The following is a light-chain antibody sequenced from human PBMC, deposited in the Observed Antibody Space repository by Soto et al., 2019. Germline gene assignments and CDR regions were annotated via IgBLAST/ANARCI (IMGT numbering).Light chain of an antibody. CDR3: QQYNNWRT. CDR2: GAS. Sequence: EIVMTQSPXXLSVXXGERATXSXRASQSVSSNLAWYQQKPGQAPRLLIYGASTRPTGIPARFSGSGSGTEFTLTISSLQSEDFAVYYCQQYNNWRTFGQGTKV. V-gene: IGKV3-15*01. CDR1: QSVSSN. J-gene: IGKJ1*01.